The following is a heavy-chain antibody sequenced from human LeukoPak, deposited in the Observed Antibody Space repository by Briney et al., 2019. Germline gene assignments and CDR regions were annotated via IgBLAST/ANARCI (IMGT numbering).Heavy chain of an antibody. D-gene: IGHD6-13*01. CDR1: GFTFSRYW. V-gene: IGHV3-7*04. CDR2: IKEDGSEK. J-gene: IGHJ4*02. CDR3: ARDNSAERGQQLAN. Sequence: GGSPRLSCAASGFTFSRYWMSWVRQAPGKGLEYIANIKEDGSEKYYVDSVKGRFIISRDNAKNSLFLQMNSLRVEDTAVYYCARDNSAERGQQLANWGQGTLVTVSS.